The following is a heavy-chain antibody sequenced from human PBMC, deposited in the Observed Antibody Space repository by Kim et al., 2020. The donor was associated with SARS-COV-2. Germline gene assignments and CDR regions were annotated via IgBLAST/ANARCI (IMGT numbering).Heavy chain of an antibody. Sequence: GESLKISCKASGYSFPSYWIGWVRQMPGKGLEWIGIIYPGDSDTRYSPSFRGQVTISADKSINTAYLQWSSLKASDTAIYYCARRAGLLPKYYFDYWGQGTQLTVSS. D-gene: IGHD2-21*01. V-gene: IGHV5-51*01. CDR1: GYSFPSYW. J-gene: IGHJ4*01. CDR2: IYPGDSDT. CDR3: ARRAGLLPKYYFDY.